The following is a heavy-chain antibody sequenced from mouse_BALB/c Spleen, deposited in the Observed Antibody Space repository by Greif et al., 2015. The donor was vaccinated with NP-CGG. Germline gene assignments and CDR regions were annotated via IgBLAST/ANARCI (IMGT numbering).Heavy chain of an antibody. D-gene: IGHD1-1*01. CDR1: GFSLTGYG. Sequence: VMLVESGPGLVAPSQSLSITCTVSGFSLTGYGVNWVRQPPGKGLEWLGMIWGDGSTDYNSALKSRLSISKDNSKSXDFLKMNSLQTDDTARYYSARGDYGSSLYYAMDYWGQGTSVTVSS. J-gene: IGHJ4*01. CDR2: IWGDGST. CDR3: ARGDYGSSLYYAMDY. V-gene: IGHV2-6-7*01.